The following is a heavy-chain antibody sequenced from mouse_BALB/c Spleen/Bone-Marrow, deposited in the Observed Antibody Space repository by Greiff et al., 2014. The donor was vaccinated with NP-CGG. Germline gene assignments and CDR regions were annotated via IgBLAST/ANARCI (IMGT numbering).Heavy chain of an antibody. D-gene: IGHD2-3*01. V-gene: IGHV2-9*02. Sequence: QVQLQQSGPGLVAPSQSLSITCTVSGFSLTSYGVHWVRQPLGKGLEWLGVIWAAGSTNYNSALMSRLSISKDNSKSQLFLKMNSLQTDDTAVYYCGRERELDGYYDIDYWGRGTTLTVSS. CDR2: IWAAGST. CDR1: GFSLTSYG. J-gene: IGHJ2*01. CDR3: GRERELDGYYDIDY.